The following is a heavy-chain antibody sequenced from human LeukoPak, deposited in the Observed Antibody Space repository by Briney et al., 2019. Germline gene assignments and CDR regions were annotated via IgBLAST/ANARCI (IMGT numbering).Heavy chain of an antibody. CDR2: IYPDDSGT. CDR1: GYRFTSYW. Sequence: GESLKISCKGSGYRFTSYWIGWVRQMPGKGLEWMGLIYPDDSGTRYSPPFQGQVTISADKSISTAFLQWSSLKASDTAMYYCAIGGDSTTSCYRCFDYWGQGTLVTVSS. V-gene: IGHV5-51*01. CDR3: AIGGDSTTSCYRCFDY. J-gene: IGHJ4*02. D-gene: IGHD2-2*02.